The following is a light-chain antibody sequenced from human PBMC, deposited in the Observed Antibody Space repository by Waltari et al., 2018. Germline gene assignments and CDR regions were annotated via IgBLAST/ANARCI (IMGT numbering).Light chain of an antibody. J-gene: IGLJ2*01. CDR1: NSNIGTNS. V-gene: IGLV1-47*01. CDR3: ATWDDSLIAPV. Sequence: QSVLTQPPSESGTPGQRVIIACSGSNSNIGTNSIYWYQQLPGTAPKVLIYRNDQRPSGVPDRFSGSKSGTSAALAISGLRSEDGADYYCATWDDSLIAPVFGGGTKLTVL. CDR2: RND.